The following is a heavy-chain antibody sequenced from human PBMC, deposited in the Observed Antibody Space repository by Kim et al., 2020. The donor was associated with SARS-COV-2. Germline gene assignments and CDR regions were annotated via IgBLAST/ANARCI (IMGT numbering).Heavy chain of an antibody. CDR1: GGSISSYY. CDR2: IYYSGST. D-gene: IGHD2-2*01. J-gene: IGHJ3*02. CDR3: ARRGLGYCSSTSCYHAFDI. V-gene: IGHV4-59*08. Sequence: SETLSLTCTVSGGSISSYYWSWIRQPPGKGLEWSGYIYYSGSTNYNPSLKSRVTISVDTSKNQFSLKLSSVTAADTAVYYCARRGLGYCSSTSCYHAFDIWGQGTMVTVSS.